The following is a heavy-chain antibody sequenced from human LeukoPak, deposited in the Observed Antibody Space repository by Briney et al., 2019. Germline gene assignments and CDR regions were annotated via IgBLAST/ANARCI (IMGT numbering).Heavy chain of an antibody. CDR1: TFIFRNYW. CDR2: IKQDGSET. J-gene: IGHJ3*02. V-gene: IGHV3-7*01. CDR3: ARDSGSYQGFAFDI. D-gene: IGHD1-26*01. Sequence: GGSLRLSCTASTFIFRNYWMTWVRQAPGEGLEWVASIKQDGSETSYVDSVKGRFTISRDNTKNTLYLQMNGLGAEDTAVYYCARDSGSYQGFAFDIWGQGTMVTVSS.